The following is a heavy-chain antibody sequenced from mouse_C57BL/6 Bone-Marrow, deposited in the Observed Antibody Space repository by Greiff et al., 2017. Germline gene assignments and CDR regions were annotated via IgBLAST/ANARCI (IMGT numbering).Heavy chain of an antibody. CDR3: ARDGYYFYYFDY. CDR2: IYPRSGNT. D-gene: IGHD2-3*01. V-gene: IGHV1-81*01. Sequence: QVQLQQSGAELARPGASVKLSCKASGYTFTSYGISWVKQRTGQGLEWIGEIYPRSGNTYYNEKFKGKATLTADKSSSTAYVELRSLTSEDSAVYFCARDGYYFYYFDYGGRGTTLTVTS. J-gene: IGHJ2*01. CDR1: GYTFTSYG.